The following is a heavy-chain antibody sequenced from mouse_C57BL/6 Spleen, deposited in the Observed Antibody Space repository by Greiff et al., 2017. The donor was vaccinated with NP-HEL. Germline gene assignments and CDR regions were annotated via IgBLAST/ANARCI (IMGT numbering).Heavy chain of an antibody. CDR2: IWRGGST. CDR1: GFSLTSYG. Sequence: VQGVESGPGLVQPSQSLSITCTVSGFSLTSYGVHWVRQSPGKGLEWLGVIWRGGSTDYNAAFMSRLSITKDNSKSQVFFKMNSLQADDTAIYYCASTYDGYYGWFAYWGQGTLVTVSA. V-gene: IGHV2-5*01. J-gene: IGHJ3*01. CDR3: ASTYDGYYGWFAY. D-gene: IGHD2-3*01.